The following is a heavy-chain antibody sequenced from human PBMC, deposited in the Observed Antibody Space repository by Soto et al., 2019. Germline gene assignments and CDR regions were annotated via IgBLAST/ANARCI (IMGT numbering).Heavy chain of an antibody. CDR3: AFGWLSFPDYGLDV. D-gene: IGHD3-10*01. Sequence: QVQVVQSGAEVKKPGSSVKVSCQASGGVFSSYALNWVRQAPGQGLEWMGGAIPVFGTTNYAPKFQGRLTVTADRGTRTGSASMELSSLTFEDTAVYYCAFGWLSFPDYGLDVWGRGTTVSVSS. J-gene: IGHJ6*02. CDR1: GGVFSSYA. V-gene: IGHV1-69*06. CDR2: AIPVFGTT.